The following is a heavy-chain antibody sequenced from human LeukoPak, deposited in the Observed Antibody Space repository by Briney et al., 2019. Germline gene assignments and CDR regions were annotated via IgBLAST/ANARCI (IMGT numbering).Heavy chain of an antibody. CDR1: GFTFSSYA. V-gene: IGHV3-64D*09. J-gene: IGHJ4*02. CDR2: ISSNGGST. D-gene: IGHD3-10*01. Sequence: PGGSLRLSCSASGFTFSSYAMHWVRQAPGKGLEYVSAISSNGGSTYYADSVKGRFTISRDNSKNTLYLQMSSLRAEDTAVYYCARDGGYYYGSGSPELDYWGQGTLVTVSS. CDR3: ARDGGYYYGSGSPELDY.